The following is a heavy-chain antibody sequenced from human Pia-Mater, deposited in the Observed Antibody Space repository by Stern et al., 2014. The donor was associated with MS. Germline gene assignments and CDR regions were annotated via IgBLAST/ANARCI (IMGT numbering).Heavy chain of an antibody. CDR1: GFSLSTSGMC. CDR3: ARTTTINKGEDY. Sequence: ESGPGLVKPTQTLTLTCTFSGFSLSTSGMCVGWIRQPPGKALEWLALSDWDDAKYYSTSLKPMLTISNDTSKTQVVLKMTDMAPMATATYYCARTTTINKGEDYWGQGTLVTVSS. CDR2: SDWDDAK. J-gene: IGHJ4*02. V-gene: IGHV2-70*01. D-gene: IGHD4-11*01.